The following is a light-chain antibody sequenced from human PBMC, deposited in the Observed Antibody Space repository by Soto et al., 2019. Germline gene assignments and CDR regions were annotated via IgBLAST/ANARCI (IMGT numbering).Light chain of an antibody. CDR3: SSYTSSSTLV. CDR2: ELT. Sequence: QSALTQLPSASGSPGQSVTISCTGTSSDVGAYNFVSWYQQYPGKAPRLLIYELTKRPSGVPDRFSGSRSGNTASLTVSGLQTEDEADYYCSSYTSSSTLVFGGGTKLTVL. CDR1: SSDVGAYNF. J-gene: IGLJ2*01. V-gene: IGLV2-8*01.